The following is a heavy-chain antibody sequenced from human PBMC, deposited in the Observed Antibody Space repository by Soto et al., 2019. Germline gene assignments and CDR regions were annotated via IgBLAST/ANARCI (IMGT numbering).Heavy chain of an antibody. CDR3: AGGKHMGQQPWHFDL. J-gene: IGHJ2*01. D-gene: IGHD6-13*01. CDR1: GITFSGYG. CDR2: IWFDGSNE. V-gene: IGHV3-33*01. Sequence: QVQLVESGGGVVQPGRSLRLSCVASGITFSGYGMHWVRQAPGKGLEWVAVIWFDGSNEYYADSVKGRFAISRDNSQNTLYLQMNSLRAEDTALYYCAGGKHMGQQPWHFDLWGRGTLVTVSS.